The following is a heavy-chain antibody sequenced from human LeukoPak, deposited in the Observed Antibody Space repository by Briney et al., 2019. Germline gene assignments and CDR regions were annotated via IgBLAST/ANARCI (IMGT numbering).Heavy chain of an antibody. D-gene: IGHD1-7*01. CDR3: VRAGLRTTPYYFDY. V-gene: IGHV3-72*01. CDR2: IRNQANSYLT. Sequence: QPGGSLRLSCPSSRFTFSYHYMDWVRQAPGKGLEWVGRIRNQANSYLTEYAPSVKGRFTIPRDESKNPLYQHMNSLKTEDTAVYYCVRAGLRTTPYYFDYWGQGTLVTVSS. CDR1: RFTFSYHY. J-gene: IGHJ4*02.